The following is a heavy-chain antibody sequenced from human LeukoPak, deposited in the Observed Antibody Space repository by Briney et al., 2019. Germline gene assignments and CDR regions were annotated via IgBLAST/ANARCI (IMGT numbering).Heavy chain of an antibody. CDR1: GGSVSSSSYY. J-gene: IGHJ3*02. D-gene: IGHD6-6*01. CDR3: ARHQYTASSPGDDAFDI. CDR2: IYYTGST. V-gene: IGHV4-39*01. Sequence: SETLSLTCTVSGGSVSSSSYYWGWIRQPPGEGLEWIGTIYYTGSTYYNPSPKTRVTISVDTSEKRFSLKLSSVTAADTAVYYCARHQYTASSPGDDAFDIWGQGTMVTVSS.